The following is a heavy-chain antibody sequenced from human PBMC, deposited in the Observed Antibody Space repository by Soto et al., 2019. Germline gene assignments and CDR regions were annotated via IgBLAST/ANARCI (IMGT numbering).Heavy chain of an antibody. CDR2: ISGYNGHT. CDR1: GYTFTSFG. V-gene: IGHV1-18*01. CDR3: ARYAVFGADISPKYNYGVDV. J-gene: IGHJ6*02. D-gene: IGHD3-3*01. Sequence: QVQLVQSGPEVKKPGASVTVSCKASGYTFTSFGLAWVRQARGQGLQWLGWISGYNGHTNYAQKFQDRVTLTKDKSTKTAYMELRSLRYDDSAVYYCARYAVFGADISPKYNYGVDVWGQGTTVTVSS.